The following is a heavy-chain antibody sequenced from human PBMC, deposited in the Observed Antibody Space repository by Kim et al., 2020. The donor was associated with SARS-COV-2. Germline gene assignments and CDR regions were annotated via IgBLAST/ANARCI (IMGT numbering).Heavy chain of an antibody. D-gene: IGHD2-2*01. CDR3: ARGGYQLPPGHYGMDV. J-gene: IGHJ6*02. V-gene: IGHV4-59*09. Sequence: SRKGRVTISVDTSKNQFSLKLSSVTAADTAVYYCARGGYQLPPGHYGMDVWGLGTTVTVSS.